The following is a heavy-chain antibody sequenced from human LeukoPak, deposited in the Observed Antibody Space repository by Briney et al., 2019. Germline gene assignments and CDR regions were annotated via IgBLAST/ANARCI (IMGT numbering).Heavy chain of an antibody. CDR1: GGSISSSSQY. CDR2: MYYSGST. V-gene: IGHV4-39*07. Sequence: SETLSLTCSVSGGSISSSSQYWGWIRQPPGKGLQWIGSMYYSGSTYYNPSLKSRVTISVDTSKNQFSLKLSSVTAADTAVYYCARVGGVTMIVVLIGDGFDIWGQGTMVTVSS. D-gene: IGHD3-22*01. J-gene: IGHJ3*02. CDR3: ARVGGVTMIVVLIGDGFDI.